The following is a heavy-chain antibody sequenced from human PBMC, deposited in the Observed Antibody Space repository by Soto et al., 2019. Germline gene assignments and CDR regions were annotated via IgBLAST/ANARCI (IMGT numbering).Heavy chain of an antibody. CDR2: IYYSGRT. CDR1: GGSISSGGYY. CDR3: ARGSFSSSSSWFDP. Sequence: TLSLTCTVSGGSISSGGYYWSWIRQHPGKGLEWIGYIYYSGRTYYNPSLHSRVSIAVDTTENQFSLKLTSVTAADTSVYYCARGSFSSSSSWFDPWGRGTLVTVSS. D-gene: IGHD6-6*01. V-gene: IGHV4-31*03. J-gene: IGHJ5*02.